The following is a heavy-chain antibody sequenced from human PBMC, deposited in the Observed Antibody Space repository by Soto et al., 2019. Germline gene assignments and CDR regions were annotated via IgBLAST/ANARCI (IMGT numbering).Heavy chain of an antibody. CDR1: GFTFTTAW. J-gene: IGHJ4*02. Sequence: EVQLVESGGGLVKPGGSLRLSWEAPGFTFTTAWMNGVRQPPGKGLEWVGRIKSKEDGGTTDHAAPVKGRFTISRDDSKNTVYLQMNSLKAEDTAVYYCAASVVGATFDFWGQGTLVTVSS. D-gene: IGHD1-26*01. CDR3: AASVVGATFDF. V-gene: IGHV3-15*07. CDR2: IKSKEDGGTT.